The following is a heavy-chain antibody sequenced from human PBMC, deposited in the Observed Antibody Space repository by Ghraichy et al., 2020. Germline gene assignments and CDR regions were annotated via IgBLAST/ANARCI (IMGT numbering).Heavy chain of an antibody. D-gene: IGHD3-10*01. CDR3: ARENVGNYLPGY. V-gene: IGHV3-30*03. Sequence: GGSLRLSCTTSGFTFSGFRMYWVRQAPGKGLEGVSSITYDESSQSYADSVKGRFTVSRDNSKDTLYLDMTSLRPEDTALFYCARENVGNYLPGYWGQGTLVTVSS. J-gene: IGHJ4*02. CDR1: GFTFSGFR. CDR2: ITYDESSQ.